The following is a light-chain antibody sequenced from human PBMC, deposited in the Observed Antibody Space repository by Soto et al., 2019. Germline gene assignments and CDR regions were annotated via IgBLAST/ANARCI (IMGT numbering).Light chain of an antibody. V-gene: IGLV2-14*01. Sequence: QSALTQPASVSGSPGQSITISCTGTSSDVAFYNHVSWYQQHPGKAPKLLIYEVNNRPSGVSHRFSGSKSGNTASLTISGLQAEDEADYYCSSFASTHPDVFGTGTKLTVL. CDR3: SSFASTHPDV. J-gene: IGLJ1*01. CDR2: EVN. CDR1: SSDVAFYNH.